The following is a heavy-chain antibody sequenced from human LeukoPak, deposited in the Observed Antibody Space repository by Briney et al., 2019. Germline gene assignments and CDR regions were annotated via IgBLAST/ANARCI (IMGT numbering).Heavy chain of an antibody. CDR1: GGTFSSYA. V-gene: IGHV1-69*05. J-gene: IGHJ5*02. D-gene: IGHD1-1*01. CDR3: ARDTTGTNWFDP. CDR2: IIPIFGTA. Sequence: ASVTVSCKASGGTFSSYAISWVRQAPGQGLEWMGGIIPIFGTANYAQKFQGRVTITTDESTSTAYMELSSLRSDDTAVYYCARDTTGTNWFDPWGQGTLVTVSS.